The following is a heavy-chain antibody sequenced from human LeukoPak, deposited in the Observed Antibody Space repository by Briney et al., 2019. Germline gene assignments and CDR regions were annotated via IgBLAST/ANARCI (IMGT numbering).Heavy chain of an antibody. V-gene: IGHV3-15*01. CDR3: TTDFGDYEAY. D-gene: IGHD4-17*01. Sequence: GGSLRLSCAASGVDFSKAWMSWVRQAPGKGLEWVGRIKRITDGGATDYAAFVKGRFTVSRDDSKNTVFLQMNSLKTEDTAVYYCTTDFGDYEAYWGQGTLDTVSS. J-gene: IGHJ4*02. CDR2: IKRITDGGAT. CDR1: GVDFSKAW.